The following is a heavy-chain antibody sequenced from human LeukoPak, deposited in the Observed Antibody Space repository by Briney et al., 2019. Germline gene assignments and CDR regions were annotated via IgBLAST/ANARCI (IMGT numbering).Heavy chain of an antibody. D-gene: IGHD4-17*01. CDR2: ISWDGGST. V-gene: IGHV3-43*01. CDR3: ALGDYGKPFDY. J-gene: IGHJ4*02. CDR1: GFTFDDYT. Sequence: GGSLRLSCAASGFTFDDYTMHWVRQAPGKGLEWVSLISWDGGSTYYADSVKGRFTISRDNSKNSLYLQMNSLRAEDTAVYYCALGDYGKPFDYWGQGTLVTVSS.